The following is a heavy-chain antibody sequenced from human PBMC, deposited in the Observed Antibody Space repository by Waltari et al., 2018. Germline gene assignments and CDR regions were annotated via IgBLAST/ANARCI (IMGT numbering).Heavy chain of an antibody. CDR3: ARLRLYGSGSYFDY. CDR1: GYSISSGYY. V-gene: IGHV4-38-2*01. Sequence: QVQLQESGPGLVKPSETLSLTCAVSGYSISSGYYWGWIRQPPGKGLEWIGSIYHSGSTYPNPSLKGRVTISVDTSKNQFSLKLSSVTAADTAVYYCARLRLYGSGSYFDYWGQGTLVTVSS. D-gene: IGHD3-10*01. CDR2: IYHSGST. J-gene: IGHJ4*02.